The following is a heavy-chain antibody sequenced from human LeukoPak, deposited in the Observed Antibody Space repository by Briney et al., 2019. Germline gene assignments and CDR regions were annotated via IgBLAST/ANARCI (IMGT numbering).Heavy chain of an antibody. V-gene: IGHV3-23*01. CDR2: ISGSGGST. D-gene: IGHD6-13*01. J-gene: IGHJ4*02. CDR3: AKDVYSSSWSSFDY. CDR1: GFTFSNCA. Sequence: GGSLRLSCAASGFTFSNCAVNWVRQAPGKGLEWVSAISGSGGSTYYADSVKGRFTISRDNSKNTLYLQMNSLRAEDTAVYYCAKDVYSSSWSSFDYWGQGTLVTVSS.